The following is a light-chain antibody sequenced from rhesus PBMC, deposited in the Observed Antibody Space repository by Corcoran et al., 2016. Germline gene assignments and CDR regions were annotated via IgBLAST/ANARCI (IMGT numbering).Light chain of an antibody. CDR1: QSVSSN. J-gene: IGKJ4*01. CDR3: QQYNIWLT. CDR2: HAS. Sequence: EIVLTQSPATLSLSPGERVTLSCRASQSVSSNLAWYVQKPGQTPRLLIYHASNRANGIPDRFSGSGSGADFPLTITSLEPEDVGVYYCQQYNIWLTIGGGTKVDLK. V-gene: IGKV3-35*01.